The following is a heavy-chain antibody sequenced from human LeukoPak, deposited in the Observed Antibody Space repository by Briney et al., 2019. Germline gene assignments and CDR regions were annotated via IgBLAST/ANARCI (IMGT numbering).Heavy chain of an antibody. V-gene: IGHV3-30*18. CDR1: GFIFSSYG. J-gene: IGHJ4*02. D-gene: IGHD3-3*01. CDR3: SKDALDDFRSGGVAPFDS. Sequence: PGGSLRLSCAASGFIFSSYGMHWVRQAPGKGLEWVADISYDGNYKYYADSVKGRFTISRDNSKNTLYLQMNSLRAEDTSIYYCSKDALDDFRSGGVAPFDSWGQGTLVTVSS. CDR2: ISYDGNYK.